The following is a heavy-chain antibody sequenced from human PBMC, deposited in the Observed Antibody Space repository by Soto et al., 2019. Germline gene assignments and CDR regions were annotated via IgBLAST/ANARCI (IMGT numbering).Heavy chain of an antibody. J-gene: IGHJ4*02. CDR1: GGSISSGDYY. Sequence: QGQLQESGPGLVKPSQTISLTCTDYGGSISSGDYYWSWIRQPPGKGLEWIGYIYYSGSTYYNPSLKSRVTISVDTSKNQFSLKLSSVTAADTAVYYCAREGGIVGATTVDYWGQGTLVTVSS. CDR2: IYYSGST. CDR3: AREGGIVGATTVDY. D-gene: IGHD1-26*01. V-gene: IGHV4-30-4*01.